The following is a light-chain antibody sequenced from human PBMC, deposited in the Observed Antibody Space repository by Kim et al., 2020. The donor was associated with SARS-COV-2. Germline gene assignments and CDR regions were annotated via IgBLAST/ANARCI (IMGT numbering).Light chain of an antibody. V-gene: IGLV2-14*03. CDR2: DVN. J-gene: IGLJ1*01. CDR3: CSYTTISTFV. Sequence: GQSITISCTGTSSDVGVYNYVSWYQQYPGKVPKLIIYDVNKRPSGVSQRFSGSKSGNTASLTISGLQAEDEADYYCCSYTTISTFVFGVGTKVTVL. CDR1: SSDVGVYNY.